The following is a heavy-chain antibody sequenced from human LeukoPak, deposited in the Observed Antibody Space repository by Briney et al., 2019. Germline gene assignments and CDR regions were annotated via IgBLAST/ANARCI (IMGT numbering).Heavy chain of an antibody. Sequence: TGGSLRLSCAASGFTFSSYAMHWVRQALGKGLEYVSGISSNGGSTYYANSVKGRFTISRDNSKNTLYLQMGSLRAEDMAVYYCSRGGGGSRNTWFDPWGQGTLVTVSS. V-gene: IGHV3-64*01. CDR1: GFTFSSYA. CDR3: SRGGGGSRNTWFDP. J-gene: IGHJ5*02. D-gene: IGHD1-26*01. CDR2: ISSNGGST.